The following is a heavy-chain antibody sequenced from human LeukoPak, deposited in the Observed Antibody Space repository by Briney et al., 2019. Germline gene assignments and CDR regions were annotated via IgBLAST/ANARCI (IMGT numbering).Heavy chain of an antibody. V-gene: IGHV1-2*02. D-gene: IGHD1/OR15-1a*01. CDR2: INPNSGGT. J-gene: IGHJ4*02. CDR3: ARVSSREHDIDY. Sequence: ASVKVSCKASGYTFTSYYMHWVRQAPGQGLEWMGWINPNSGGTNYAQKFQGRVTMTRDTSISTAYMELSRLRSDDTAVYYCARVSSREHDIDYWGQGTLVTVSS. CDR1: GYTFTSYY.